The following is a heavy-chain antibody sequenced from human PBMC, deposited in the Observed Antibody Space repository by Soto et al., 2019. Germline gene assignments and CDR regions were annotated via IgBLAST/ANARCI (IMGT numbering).Heavy chain of an antibody. J-gene: IGHJ3*02. D-gene: IGHD3-10*01. CDR3: AREGIRWGYGWGSGHPDI. CDR1: GFTFSSYA. Sequence: GGSLRLSCAASGFTFSSYAMHWVRQAPGKGLEWVAVISYDGSNKYYADSVKGRFTISRDNSKNTLYLQMNSLRAEDTAVYYCAREGIRWGYGWGSGHPDIWGQGTMVTVSS. V-gene: IGHV3-30*01. CDR2: ISYDGSNK.